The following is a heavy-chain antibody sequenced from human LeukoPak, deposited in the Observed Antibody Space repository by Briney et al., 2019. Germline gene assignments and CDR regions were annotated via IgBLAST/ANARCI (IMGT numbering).Heavy chain of an antibody. CDR3: ARDCCGYRSWFDP. Sequence: PSETLSLTCGVSGGAFSDYYWSWIRQAPGKGLEWIGEMIQSGSSNYNPSLRSRVTISGDTSRNQFSLKLNSLTAADTAVYYCARDCCGYRSWFDPWGQGTLVTVSS. CDR1: GGAFSDYY. J-gene: IGHJ5*02. CDR2: MIQSGSS. D-gene: IGHD6-25*01. V-gene: IGHV4-34*12.